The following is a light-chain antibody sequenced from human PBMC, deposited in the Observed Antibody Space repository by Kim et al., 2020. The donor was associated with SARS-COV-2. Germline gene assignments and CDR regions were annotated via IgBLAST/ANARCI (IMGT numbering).Light chain of an antibody. CDR2: AAS. Sequence: ASVGDRVTITVRAIQSISTNLNWYQQKSGKAPKLLIYAASSLQGGVPSSFSGSGSGTAFTLTISSLQPEDSATYYCKQSNSTPLTFGGGTKVDIK. J-gene: IGKJ4*01. CDR3: KQSNSTPLT. V-gene: IGKV1-39*01. CDR1: QSISTN.